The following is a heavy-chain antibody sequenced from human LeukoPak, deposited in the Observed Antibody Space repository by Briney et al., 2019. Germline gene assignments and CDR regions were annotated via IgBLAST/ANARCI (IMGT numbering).Heavy chain of an antibody. J-gene: IGHJ4*02. Sequence: SETLSLTCAFYGGSFSGYYWSWIRQPPGKGLEWIGEINHSGSTNYNPSLKSRVTISVDTSKNQFSLKLSSVTAADTAVYYCARGLRIAAAGTLGYWGQGTLVTVSS. D-gene: IGHD6-13*01. CDR1: GGSFSGYY. V-gene: IGHV4-34*01. CDR2: INHSGST. CDR3: ARGLRIAAAGTLGY.